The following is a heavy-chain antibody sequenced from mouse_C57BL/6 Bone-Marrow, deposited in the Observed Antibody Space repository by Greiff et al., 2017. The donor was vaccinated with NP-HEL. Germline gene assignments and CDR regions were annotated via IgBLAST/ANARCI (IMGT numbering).Heavy chain of an antibody. CDR1: GYTFTSYW. Sequence: QVQLQQPGAELVKPGASVKLSCKASGYTFTSYWMQWVKQRPGQGLEWIGEIDPSDSYTNYNQKFKGKATLTVDTSSSTAYMQLSSLTSEDSAVYYCAIIYDGYYNWYFDVWGTGTTVTVSS. J-gene: IGHJ1*03. D-gene: IGHD2-3*01. V-gene: IGHV1-50*01. CDR3: AIIYDGYYNWYFDV. CDR2: IDPSDSYT.